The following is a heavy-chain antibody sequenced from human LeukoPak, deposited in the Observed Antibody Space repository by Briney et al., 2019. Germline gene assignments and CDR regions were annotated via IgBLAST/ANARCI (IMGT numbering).Heavy chain of an antibody. CDR2: ISSSSSYI. Sequence: GGSLRLSPASSGFTLRSYSMNWVRQAPGKGLEGVSSISSSSSYIFYADSLKGRFTVSRDNAKNSLYLQMNSLGAEDTAMYYCARKWLGSSSGYNEEAHFDYWGQGTLVTVSS. J-gene: IGHJ4*02. CDR1: GFTLRSYS. V-gene: IGHV3-21*01. D-gene: IGHD3-22*01. CDR3: ARKWLGSSSGYNEEAHFDY.